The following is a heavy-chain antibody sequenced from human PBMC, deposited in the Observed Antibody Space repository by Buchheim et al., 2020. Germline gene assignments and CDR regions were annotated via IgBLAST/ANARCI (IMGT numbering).Heavy chain of an antibody. J-gene: IGHJ5*02. CDR2: IYSSGNT. CDR1: GGSISNYY. Sequence: QVQLQESGPGLVKPSETLSLTCTVSGGSISNYYWNWIRQPPGKEMEWIGYIYSSGNTNYNPSLKNRVTIPIDTSKNQFSLRLSSVTAADTAVYYCARSPRIASRENWFDPWGQGTL. V-gene: IGHV4-59*08. D-gene: IGHD6-13*01. CDR3: ARSPRIASRENWFDP.